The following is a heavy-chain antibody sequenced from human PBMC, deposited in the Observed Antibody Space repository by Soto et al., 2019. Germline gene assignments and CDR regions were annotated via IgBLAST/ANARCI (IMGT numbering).Heavy chain of an antibody. CDR2: IIPYYNTL. V-gene: IGHV1-69*01. CDR1: EGTFISYA. CDR3: ASGASRWYPYFFDS. Sequence: QAQVVQSGAEVRKPGSSVKLSCKASEGTFISYAIAWVRQAPGQGLEWMGGIIPYYNTLNYAQKFQDRVTITADDSTNTVYMELSSQRSDDTAVYFCASGASRWYPYFFDSWAQGTLVTVSS. D-gene: IGHD6-13*01. J-gene: IGHJ4*02.